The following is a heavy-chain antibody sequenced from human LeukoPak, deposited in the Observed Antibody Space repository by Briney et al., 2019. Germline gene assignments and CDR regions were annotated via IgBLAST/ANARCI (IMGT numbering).Heavy chain of an antibody. CDR2: VNLQGST. D-gene: IGHD5-24*01. Sequence: SETLSLTCDVSGGSITQTNYWTWVRQPPGKGLEWIGEVNLQGSTNYNPSLMGRVAISVDTSENHVSLQLTSVTAADTAVYYCARGIRRDGYNLAPTFDYWGQGTLVTVSS. CDR1: GGSITQTNY. CDR3: ARGIRRDGYNLAPTFDY. V-gene: IGHV4-4*02. J-gene: IGHJ4*02.